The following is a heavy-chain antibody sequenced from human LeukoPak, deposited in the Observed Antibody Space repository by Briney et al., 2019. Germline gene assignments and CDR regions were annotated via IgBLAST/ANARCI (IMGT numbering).Heavy chain of an antibody. D-gene: IGHD1-26*01. J-gene: IGHJ4*02. CDR2: IIPIFGTA. V-gene: IGHV1-69*13. CDR3: ARVVGATRTLDC. CDR1: GGTFSSYA. Sequence: ASVKVSCKASGGTFSSYAISWVRQAPGQGLEWMGGIIPIFGTANYAQKFQGRVTITADESTSTAYMELSSLRSEDTAVYYCARVVGATRTLDCWGQGTLVTVSS.